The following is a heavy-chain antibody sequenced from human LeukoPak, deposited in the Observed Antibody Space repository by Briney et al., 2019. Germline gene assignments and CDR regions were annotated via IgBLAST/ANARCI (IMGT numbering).Heavy chain of an antibody. CDR1: GFTFSSYS. CDR2: ISSSSSYI. J-gene: IGHJ4*02. D-gene: IGHD5-18*01. V-gene: IGHV3-21*01. Sequence: PGGSLRLSCAASGFTFSSYSMNWVRQAPGKGLEWVSSISSSSSYIYYADLVKGRFTISRDNAKNSLYLQMNSLRAEDTAVYYCARLPMDTAMVSEYYFDYWGQGTLVTVSS. CDR3: ARLPMDTAMVSEYYFDY.